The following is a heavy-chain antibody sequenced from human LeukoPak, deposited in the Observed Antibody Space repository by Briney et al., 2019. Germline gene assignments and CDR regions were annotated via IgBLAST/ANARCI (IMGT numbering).Heavy chain of an antibody. Sequence: SETLSLTCTVSGGSISSSSYYWGWIRQPPGKGLEWIGEIYHSGSTNYNPSLKSRVTISVDKSKNQFSLKLSSVTAADTAVYYCARIKSPPGHDYGDYVGFSWFDPWGQGTLVTVSS. CDR3: ARIKSPPGHDYGDYVGFSWFDP. J-gene: IGHJ5*02. CDR1: GGSISSSSYY. CDR2: IYHSGST. D-gene: IGHD4-17*01. V-gene: IGHV4-39*07.